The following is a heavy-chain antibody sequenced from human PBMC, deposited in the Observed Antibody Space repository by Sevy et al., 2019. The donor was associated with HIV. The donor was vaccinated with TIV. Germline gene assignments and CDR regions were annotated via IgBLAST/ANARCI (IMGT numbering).Heavy chain of an antibody. D-gene: IGHD1-26*01. J-gene: IGHJ5*02. Sequence: GGSLRLSCVASGFNFRNFWMSWVRQAPVKGLECVADLKQDGSEAYYVDSVKGRFTISRDNAKNSLYLQMNSLRDEDTAMYFCVRDKEVGASILDAWGQGTPVTVSS. CDR3: VRDKEVGASILDA. CDR1: GFNFRNFW. CDR2: LKQDGSEA. V-gene: IGHV3-7*03.